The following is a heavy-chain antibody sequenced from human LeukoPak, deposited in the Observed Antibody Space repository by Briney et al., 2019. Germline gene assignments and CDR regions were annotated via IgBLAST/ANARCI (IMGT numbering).Heavy chain of an antibody. CDR2: ISSNGGST. D-gene: IGHD6-6*01. CDR3: ARGGSIAARPIDY. CDR1: GFTFSSYA. J-gene: IGHJ4*02. V-gene: IGHV3-64*01. Sequence: GGSLRLSCAASGFTFSSYAMHWVRQAPGKGLEYVSAISSNGGSTYYANSVKGRFTISRDNSKSTLFLQMGSLRAEDMAVYYCARGGSIAARPIDYWGQGTLVTVSS.